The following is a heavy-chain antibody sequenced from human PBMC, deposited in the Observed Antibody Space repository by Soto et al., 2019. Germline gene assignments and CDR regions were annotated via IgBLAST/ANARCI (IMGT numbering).Heavy chain of an antibody. CDR3: ARGGDTSGSWPRY. Sequence: EVQLVQSGGGLVKPGGSLRLSCAGSGFTFGSFSMTWVRQAPGTGLEWVSSISSSSTYIYYADSVKGRFTISRDDAKNSLFLQMSTLRVEDTAMYYCARGGDTSGSWPRYWGQGTLVTVSS. CDR2: ISSSSTYI. CDR1: GFTFGSFS. D-gene: IGHD3-22*01. V-gene: IGHV3-21*06. J-gene: IGHJ4*02.